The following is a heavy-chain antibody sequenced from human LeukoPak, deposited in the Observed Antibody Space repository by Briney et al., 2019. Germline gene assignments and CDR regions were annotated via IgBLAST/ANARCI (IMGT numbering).Heavy chain of an antibody. CDR1: GDSFSSNSAA. CDR3: ARDRELLLAFDY. D-gene: IGHD1-26*01. J-gene: IGHJ4*02. CDR2: TYYRSKWYN. Sequence: SQTLSLTCAISGDSFSSNSAAWNWIRRSPSRGLEWLGRTYYRSKWYNDYAVSVKSRITINPDTSKNQFSLQLNSATPEDTAVYYCARDRELLLAFDYWGQGTLVTVSS. V-gene: IGHV6-1*01.